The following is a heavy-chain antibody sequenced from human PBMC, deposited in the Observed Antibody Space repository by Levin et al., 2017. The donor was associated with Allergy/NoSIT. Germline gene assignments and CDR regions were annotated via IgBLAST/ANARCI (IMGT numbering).Heavy chain of an antibody. J-gene: IGHJ4*02. V-gene: IGHV4-34*01. D-gene: IGHD3-16*01. Sequence: SQTLSLTCEVSGDSLSGYYWSWLRQPPGKGLEWIGELNQSGGTNTTPSLKSRITISADTSKNHLSLKLTSVTAADTGVYFCARGGRHRRALRFGNYFDSWGQGALVTVSS. CDR3: ARGGRHRRALRFGNYFDS. CDR2: LNQSGGT. CDR1: GDSLSGYY.